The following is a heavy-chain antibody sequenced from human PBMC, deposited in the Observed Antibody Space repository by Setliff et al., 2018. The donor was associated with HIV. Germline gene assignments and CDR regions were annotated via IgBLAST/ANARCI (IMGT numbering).Heavy chain of an antibody. CDR3: ARPLPIGGYCSSTSCQGAFDF. CDR2: ISPYNGNT. V-gene: IGHV1-18*01. J-gene: IGHJ3*01. Sequence: ASVKVSCKASGYTFTNFGITWVRQAPGQGLEWMGWISPYNGNTNYAPELQGRVTMTTDTSTNTAYMELRSLRSDDTAVYYCARPLPIGGYCSSTSCQGAFDFWGQGTMVTVSS. D-gene: IGHD2-2*01. CDR1: GYTFTNFG.